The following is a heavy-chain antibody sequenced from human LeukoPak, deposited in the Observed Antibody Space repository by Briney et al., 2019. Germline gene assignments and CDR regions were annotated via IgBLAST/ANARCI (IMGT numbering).Heavy chain of an antibody. J-gene: IGHJ6*02. CDR1: ESTFTKFW. Sequence: GGSLRFSCAASESTFTKFWVHWVRQAPGKGLVWVSFINRDGTTTTYADSVKGRFTVSRDNAKNTLYLQMNSLRAEDTAVYYCARGNYYGMDVWGQGTTVTVSS. CDR2: INRDGTTT. D-gene: IGHD2/OR15-2a*01. CDR3: ARGNYYGMDV. V-gene: IGHV3-74*03.